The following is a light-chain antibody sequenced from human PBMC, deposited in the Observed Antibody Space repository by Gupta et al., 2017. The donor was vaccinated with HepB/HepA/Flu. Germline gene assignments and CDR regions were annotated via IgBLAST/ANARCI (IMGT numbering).Light chain of an antibody. CDR1: SSNIGAGYD. V-gene: IGLV1-40*01. Sequence: QSVLPQPPSVSGAPGQRVTISCTGRSSNIGAGYDVHWYQQLPGTAPKLLIYGNSNRPSGVPDRFSGSKSGTSASLAITGLQAEDEADYYCQSYDSSRSGPVVFGGGTKLTVL. J-gene: IGLJ2*01. CDR3: QSYDSSRSGPVV. CDR2: GNS.